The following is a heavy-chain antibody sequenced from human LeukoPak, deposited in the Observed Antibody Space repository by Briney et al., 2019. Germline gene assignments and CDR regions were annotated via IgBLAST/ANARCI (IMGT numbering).Heavy chain of an antibody. J-gene: IGHJ4*02. Sequence: GGSLRLSCAASGFTFNTYAMSWVRQAPGKGLEWVSAISDSGGSAYYADSVKGRFTISRENSKNMVYLQMNSLRAEDTAVYYCARDLWFGEFDYWGQGNLVTVSS. CDR1: GFTFNTYA. CDR2: ISDSGGSA. D-gene: IGHD3-10*01. V-gene: IGHV3-23*01. CDR3: ARDLWFGEFDY.